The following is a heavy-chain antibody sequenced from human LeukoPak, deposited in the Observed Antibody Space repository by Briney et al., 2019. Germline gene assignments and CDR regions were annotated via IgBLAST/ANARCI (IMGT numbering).Heavy chain of an antibody. V-gene: IGHV3-11*04. CDR2: ISSSGSTI. J-gene: IGHJ6*03. Sequence: GGSLRLSCAASGFTFSDYYMSWIRQAPGKGLEWVSYISSSGSTIYYADSVKGRFTISRDNAKNSLYLQMNSPRAEDTAVYYCARVRYYGSGSYYRPYYYYMDVWGKGTTVTVSS. CDR1: GFTFSDYY. D-gene: IGHD3-10*01. CDR3: ARVRYYGSGSYYRPYYYYMDV.